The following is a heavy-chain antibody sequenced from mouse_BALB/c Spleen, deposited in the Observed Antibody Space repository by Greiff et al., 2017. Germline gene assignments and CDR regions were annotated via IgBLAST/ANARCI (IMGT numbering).Heavy chain of an antibody. Sequence: DVQLQESGGGLVQPGGSRKLSCAASGFTFSSFGMHWVRQAPEKGLEWVAYISSGSSTIYYADTVKGRFTISRDNPKNTLFLQMTSLRSEDTAMYYCARYGNYYFDYWGQGTTLTVSS. D-gene: IGHD2-1*01. J-gene: IGHJ2*01. V-gene: IGHV5-17*02. CDR2: ISSGSSTI. CDR1: GFTFSSFG. CDR3: ARYGNYYFDY.